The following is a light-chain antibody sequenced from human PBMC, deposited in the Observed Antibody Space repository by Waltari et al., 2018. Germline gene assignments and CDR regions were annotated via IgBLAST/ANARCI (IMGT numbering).Light chain of an antibody. Sequence: QSALTQPASVSGSPGQSITISCTGTSSDVGGYNFVSWYQQYPGKAPKLVIYDFSARPSGASDRFCGSKSGNTASLVISGLQPEDEADYYCSSYTATRHYVFGTGTKVTVL. CDR1: SSDVGGYNF. CDR3: SSYTATRHYV. CDR2: DFS. J-gene: IGLJ1*01. V-gene: IGLV2-14*03.